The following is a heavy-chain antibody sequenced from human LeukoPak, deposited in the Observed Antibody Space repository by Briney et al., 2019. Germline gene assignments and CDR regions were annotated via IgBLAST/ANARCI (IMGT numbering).Heavy chain of an antibody. CDR2: VSIYNDNT. D-gene: IGHD3-9*01. Sequence: AASVKVSCKASGYSFTDYDFSWVRQAPGQGLEWLGWVSIYNDNTNYAREFQDRITMTTDTSTSTAYMELKSLTSDDTAVYFCARTGHYQFDSWGQGTLVTVSS. CDR1: GYSFTDYD. V-gene: IGHV1-18*01. J-gene: IGHJ4*02. CDR3: ARTGHYQFDS.